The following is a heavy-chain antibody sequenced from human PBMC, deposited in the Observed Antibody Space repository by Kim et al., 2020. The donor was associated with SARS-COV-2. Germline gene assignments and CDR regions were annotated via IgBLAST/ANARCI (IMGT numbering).Heavy chain of an antibody. D-gene: IGHD3-10*01. V-gene: IGHV3-33*05. J-gene: IGHJ4*02. Sequence: GGSLRLSCAASGFTFSSYGMHWVRQAPGKGLEWVAVISYDGSNKYYADSVKGRFTISRDNSKNTLYLQMNSLRAEDTAVYYCARGDTMVRGATAWPNIDYWGQGTLVTVSS. CDR2: ISYDGSNK. CDR3: ARGDTMVRGATAWPNIDY. CDR1: GFTFSSYG.